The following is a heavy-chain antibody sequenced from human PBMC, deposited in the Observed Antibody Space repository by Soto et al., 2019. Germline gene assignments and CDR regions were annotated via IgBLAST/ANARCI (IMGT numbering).Heavy chain of an antibody. CDR2: INSDGRST. CDR3: ARGGRYRENYYFGMDV. CDR1: GFTLSNFW. V-gene: IGHV3-74*01. D-gene: IGHD1-26*01. J-gene: IGHJ6*02. Sequence: GGSLRLSCAASGFTLSNFWMHWVRQAPGKGLEWVSRINSDGRSTSYVDSVKGRFTISRDNANNTLYLEMNSLRAEDTAVYFCARGGRYRENYYFGMDVWGQGTTVTVSS.